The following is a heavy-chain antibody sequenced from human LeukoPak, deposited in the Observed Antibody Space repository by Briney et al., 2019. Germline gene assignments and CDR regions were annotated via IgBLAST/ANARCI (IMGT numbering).Heavy chain of an antibody. D-gene: IGHD3-3*01. J-gene: IGHJ3*02. CDR3: AREGDFRSGSDAFDI. CDR1: GYTFSGYY. V-gene: IGHV1-2*02. CDR2: INPNSGGT. Sequence: GASVKVSCKASGYTFSGYYKHWVRQAPGQGLEWMGWINPNSGGTNYAQKFQGRVTMTRVTSISTAYMELSRLRSDDTAVYYCAREGDFRSGSDAFDIWGQGTMVTVSS.